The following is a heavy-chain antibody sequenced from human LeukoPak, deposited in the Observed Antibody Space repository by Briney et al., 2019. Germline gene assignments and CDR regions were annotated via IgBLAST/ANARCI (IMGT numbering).Heavy chain of an antibody. V-gene: IGHV1-2*02. CDR3: ARDGGSYRHTDY. CDR1: GYTFTNYA. CDR2: INPNSGGT. Sequence: GASVKVSCKASGYTFTNYAMHWVRQAPGQGLEWMGWINPNSGGTNYAQKFQGRVTMTRDTSISTAYMELSRLRSDDTAVYYCARDGGSYRHTDYWGQGTLVTVSS. D-gene: IGHD1-26*01. J-gene: IGHJ4*02.